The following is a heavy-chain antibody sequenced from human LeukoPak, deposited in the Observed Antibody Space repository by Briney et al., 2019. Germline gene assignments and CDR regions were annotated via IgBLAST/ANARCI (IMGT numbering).Heavy chain of an antibody. J-gene: IGHJ4*02. CDR1: GYSFTSYW. D-gene: IGHD7-27*01. Sequence: GESLKIYCKGSGYSFTSYWIGWVRQMPGKGLEWMAIIYPGDSDTRYSPSFQGQVTISADKSISTAYLQWSSLKASDTAMYYCARKSTPETGVHCFDYWGQGTLVTVSS. CDR2: IYPGDSDT. CDR3: ARKSTPETGVHCFDY. V-gene: IGHV5-51*01.